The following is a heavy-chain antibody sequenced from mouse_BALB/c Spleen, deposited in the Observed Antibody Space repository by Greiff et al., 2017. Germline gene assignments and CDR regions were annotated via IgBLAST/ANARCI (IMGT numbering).Heavy chain of an antibody. Sequence: EVNVVESGGGLVKPGGSLKLSCAASGFTFSSYAMSWVRQTPEKRLEWVATISSGGSYTYYPDSVTGRFTISRDNAKSTLYLQMSSLRSEDTAMYYCARDYGSSPYYFDDWGQGTTLTVSS. V-gene: IGHV5-9-3*01. CDR3: ARDYGSSPYYFDD. CDR1: GFTFSSYA. D-gene: IGHD1-1*01. CDR2: ISSGGSYT. J-gene: IGHJ2*01.